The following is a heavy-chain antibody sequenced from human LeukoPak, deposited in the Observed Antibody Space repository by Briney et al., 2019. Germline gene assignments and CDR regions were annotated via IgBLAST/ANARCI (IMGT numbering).Heavy chain of an antibody. J-gene: IGHJ3*02. Sequence: KPSETLSLTCTVSGGSISSYYWSWIRQPPGKGLEWIGYIYYSGSTKYNPSLKSRVTISVDTSKNQFSLKLSSVTAADTAVYYCATELGAITMVRDPYAFDIWGQGTMVTVSS. D-gene: IGHD3-10*01. V-gene: IGHV4-59*08. CDR2: IYYSGST. CDR1: GGSISSYY. CDR3: ATELGAITMVRDPYAFDI.